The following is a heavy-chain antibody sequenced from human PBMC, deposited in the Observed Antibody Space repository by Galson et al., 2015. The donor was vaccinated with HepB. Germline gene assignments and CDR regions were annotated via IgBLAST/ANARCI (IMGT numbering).Heavy chain of an antibody. Sequence: SLRLSCAASGFTVSSSYMSWVRQAPGKGLEWVSVIYSGGTTYYADSVKGRFTISRDNSKNTLYLQMNSLRAEDTAIYYCARVRIPVGCGGDCYGFAFGYWGQGTLVTVSS. CDR2: IYSGGTT. J-gene: IGHJ4*02. CDR3: ARVRIPVGCGGDCYGFAFGY. CDR1: GFTVSSSY. V-gene: IGHV3-53*01. D-gene: IGHD2-21*02.